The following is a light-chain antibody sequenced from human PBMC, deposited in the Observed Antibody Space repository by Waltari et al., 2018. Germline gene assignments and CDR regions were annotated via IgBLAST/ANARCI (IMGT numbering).Light chain of an antibody. V-gene: IGLV3-1*01. J-gene: IGLJ3*02. CDR1: KLGAKY. Sequence: SYELTQAPSVSVYPGQPASPTCSGDKLGAKYVSWYQQKPGQSPVLVIYEDTKRPSGIPERFSGSNSGDTATLTISGTQAMDEADYYCQAWDSTAVVFGGGTKLTVL. CDR3: QAWDSTAVV. CDR2: EDT.